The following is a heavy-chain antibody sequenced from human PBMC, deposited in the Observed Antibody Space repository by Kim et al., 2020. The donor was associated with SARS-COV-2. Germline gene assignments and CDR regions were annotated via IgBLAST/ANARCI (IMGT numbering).Heavy chain of an antibody. J-gene: IGHJ4*02. D-gene: IGHD3-3*01. CDR2: IYYSGST. CDR3: ARGSDSIFGVVIISAGCYFDY. V-gene: IGHV4-39*07. Sequence: SETLSLTCTVSGGSISSSSYYWGWIRQPPGKGLEWIGSIYYSGSTYYNPSLKSRVTLSVDTSKNQFSLKLSSVTAADTAMYYCARGSDSIFGVVIISAGCYFDYWGQGTLVTVSS. CDR1: GGSISSSSYY.